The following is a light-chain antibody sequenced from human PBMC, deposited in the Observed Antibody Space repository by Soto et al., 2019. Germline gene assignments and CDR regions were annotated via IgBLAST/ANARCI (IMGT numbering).Light chain of an antibody. V-gene: IGLV2-14*01. Sequence: QSALTQPASVSGSPGXXITISCTXXXXDVGGYNYVSWYQQHPGKAPKLMIYDVSNRPSGVSNRFSGSKSGNTASLTISGLQAEDEADYYCSSYTSSSTVVFAGGTKLTVL. CDR1: XXDVGGYNY. J-gene: IGLJ2*01. CDR3: SSYTSSSTVV. CDR2: DVS.